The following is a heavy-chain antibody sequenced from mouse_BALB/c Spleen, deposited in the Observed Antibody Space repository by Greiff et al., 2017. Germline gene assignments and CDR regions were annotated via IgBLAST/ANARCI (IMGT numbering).Heavy chain of an antibody. CDR2: ISSGSSTI. CDR1: GFTFSSFG. Sequence: EVHLVESGGGLVQPGGSRKLSCAASGFTFSSFGMHWVRQAPEKGLEWVAYISSGSSTIYYADTVKGRFTISRDNPKNTLFLQMTSLRSEDTAMYYCARRGVYYGSSSLDVWGAGTTVTVSS. CDR3: ARRGVYYGSSSLDV. V-gene: IGHV5-17*02. J-gene: IGHJ1*01. D-gene: IGHD1-1*01.